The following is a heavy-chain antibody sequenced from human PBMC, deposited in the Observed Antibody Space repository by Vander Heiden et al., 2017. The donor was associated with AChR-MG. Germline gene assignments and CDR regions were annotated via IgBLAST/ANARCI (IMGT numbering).Heavy chain of an antibody. Sequence: EVQLVESGGGLVQPGGSLPLSCAASGFTFNTKWMSWVRQAPGKGLEWVANIKEDGSEEYYVDSVKGQFTISRDNAKNSLHLQMGSLRGEDTAVYYCARERFSFGLDSWGQGTLVNVSS. CDR1: GFTFNTKW. CDR2: IKEDGSEE. CDR3: ARERFSFGLDS. J-gene: IGHJ5*01. V-gene: IGHV3-7*01.